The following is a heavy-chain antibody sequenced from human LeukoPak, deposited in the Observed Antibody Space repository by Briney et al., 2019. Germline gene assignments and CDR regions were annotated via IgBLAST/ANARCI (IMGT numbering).Heavy chain of an antibody. CDR1: GFTFSSYW. CDR2: IKQDGSEK. Sequence: GGSLRLSCAASGFTFSSYWMTWVRQAPGKGLQWVANIKQDGSEKYYVDSVKGRFTISRDNAKNSLYLQMNSLRAEDTAVYYCAREPPPYSNYAGHYMDVWGKGTTVTVSS. D-gene: IGHD4/OR15-4a*01. CDR3: AREPPPYSNYAGHYMDV. J-gene: IGHJ6*03. V-gene: IGHV3-7*01.